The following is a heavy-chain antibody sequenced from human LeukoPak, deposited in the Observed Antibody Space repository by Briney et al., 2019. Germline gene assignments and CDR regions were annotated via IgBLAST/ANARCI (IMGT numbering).Heavy chain of an antibody. CDR3: ARPTTGTTLGYYYVMDV. J-gene: IGHJ6*02. V-gene: IGHV1-2*02. Sequence: GASVKVSLKSSVYTFTGYYMHWVRQAPGQRLAWMGWINPNSGGTNYAQKFQGRVTRNRHTSISTAYMELSRLRSDDTAVYYCARPTTGTTLGYYYVMDVWGQGTTVTVSS. CDR2: INPNSGGT. D-gene: IGHD1-1*01. CDR1: VYTFTGYY.